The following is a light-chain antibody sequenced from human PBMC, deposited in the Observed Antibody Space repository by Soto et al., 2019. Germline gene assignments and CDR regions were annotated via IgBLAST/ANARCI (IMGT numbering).Light chain of an antibody. CDR3: SSYTSSSTLVV. CDR1: SSDAGGYNY. V-gene: IGLV2-14*01. CDR2: DVS. Sequence: QSALTQPASVSESPGQSITISCTGTSSDAGGYNYVSWYQQHPGKAPKLMIYDVSNRPSGVSNRFSGSKSGNTASLTISGLQAEDEADYYCSSYTSSSTLVVFGGGTKLTVL. J-gene: IGLJ2*01.